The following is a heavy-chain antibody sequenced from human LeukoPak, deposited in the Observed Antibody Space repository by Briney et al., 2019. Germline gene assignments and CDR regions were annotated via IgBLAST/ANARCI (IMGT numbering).Heavy chain of an antibody. D-gene: IGHD3-3*01. CDR3: ARAAYSDFWSGYYYYYYYMDV. CDR2: INPSGGST. CDR1: GYTFTSYY. Sequence: ASVKVSCKASGYTFTSYYMHWVRQAPGQGLEWMGIINPSGGSTSYAQKFQGRVTMTRDTSTSTVYMELSSLRSEDTAVYYCARAAYSDFWSGYYYYYYYMDVWGKGTTVTVSS. J-gene: IGHJ6*03. V-gene: IGHV1-46*01.